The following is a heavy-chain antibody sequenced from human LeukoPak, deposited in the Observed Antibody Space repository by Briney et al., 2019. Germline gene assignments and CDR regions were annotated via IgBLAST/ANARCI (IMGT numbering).Heavy chain of an antibody. D-gene: IGHD1-1*01. Sequence: ASVKVPCKASGYTFTSYYMHWVRQAPGQGLEWMGIINPNSGTTRYAQKFQDRVTMTRDMSTSTAYLELSSLRSEDTAVYYCARTPERTGSDYFFDFWGQGTLFTVSS. CDR1: GYTFTSYY. CDR2: INPNSGTT. J-gene: IGHJ4*02. CDR3: ARTPERTGSDYFFDF. V-gene: IGHV1-46*01.